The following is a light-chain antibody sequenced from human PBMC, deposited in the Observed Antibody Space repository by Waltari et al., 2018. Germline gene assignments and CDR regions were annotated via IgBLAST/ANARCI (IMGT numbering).Light chain of an antibody. V-gene: IGKV3-11*01. CDR3: QQRSNWPMYT. CDR1: QSVSSY. Sequence: DIVFTQSPATLSLSPGERATLSCRASQSVSSYLDWYQQNPGQAPRLLICDASNRSAGIPAMFSCRWSGTDFTLTICSLEPEDFSVYYCQQRSNWPMYTFDQGTKLEIK. CDR2: DAS. J-gene: IGKJ2*01.